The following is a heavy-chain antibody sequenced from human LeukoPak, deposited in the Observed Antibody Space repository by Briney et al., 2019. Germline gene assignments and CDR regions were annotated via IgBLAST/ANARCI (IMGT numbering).Heavy chain of an antibody. CDR2: ISAYNGNR. V-gene: IGHV1-18*01. Sequence: ASGKVSCKASGYTFTNYGISWVRQAPGQGLEWMGWISAYNGNRNYAQEFQGRVTMTTDTSTTTAFMELRSLRSDDTAVYYCARGPGTVVTRGDFWGQGTLVTVSS. CDR1: GYTFTNYG. D-gene: IGHD2-21*02. J-gene: IGHJ4*02. CDR3: ARGPGTVVTRGDF.